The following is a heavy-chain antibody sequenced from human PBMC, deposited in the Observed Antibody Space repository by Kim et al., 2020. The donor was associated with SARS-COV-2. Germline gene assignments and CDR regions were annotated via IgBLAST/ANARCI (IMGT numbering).Heavy chain of an antibody. CDR1: GFTFSSYG. V-gene: IGHV3-30*18. Sequence: GGSLRLSCAASGFTFSSYGMHWVRQAPGKGLEWVAVISYDGSNKYYADSVKGRFTISRDNSKNTLYLQMNSLRAEDTAVYYCAKVSRSYGFVGAFDYWGQGTLVTVSS. J-gene: IGHJ4*02. D-gene: IGHD5-18*01. CDR3: AKVSRSYGFVGAFDY. CDR2: ISYDGSNK.